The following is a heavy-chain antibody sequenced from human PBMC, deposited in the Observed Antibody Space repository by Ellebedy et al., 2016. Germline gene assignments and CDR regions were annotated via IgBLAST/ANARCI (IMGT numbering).Heavy chain of an antibody. Sequence: ASVKVSCXVSGYTFSDYHIHWVRQAPGQGLEWMGWINPHSGGANSAQKFQGRVTMTRDTSISTAYMDLSWLTSDDTAMYYCARETGGGGTGGGGPVTANYYFDNWGQGTLVTVSS. CDR1: GYTFSDYH. CDR3: ARETGGGGTGGGGPVTANYYFDN. CDR2: INPHSGGA. V-gene: IGHV1-2*02. D-gene: IGHD2-21*02. J-gene: IGHJ4*02.